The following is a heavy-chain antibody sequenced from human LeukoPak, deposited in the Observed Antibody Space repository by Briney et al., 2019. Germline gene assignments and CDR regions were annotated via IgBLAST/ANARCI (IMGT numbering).Heavy chain of an antibody. Sequence: SQTLSLTCTVSGGSIGSGSHYWSWIRQPAGEGLEGIGRIYTSGSTNYNPSLKGRVTISVDTSRNQFSLKLSSVTAADTAVYYCASHPMQNSYGYALAYYFDYWGQGTLVTVSS. D-gene: IGHD5-18*01. CDR2: IYTSGST. J-gene: IGHJ4*02. CDR1: GGSIGSGSHY. CDR3: ASHPMQNSYGYALAYYFDY. V-gene: IGHV4-61*02.